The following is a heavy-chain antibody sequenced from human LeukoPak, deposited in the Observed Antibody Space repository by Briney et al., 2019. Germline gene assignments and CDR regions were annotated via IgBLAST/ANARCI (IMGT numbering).Heavy chain of an antibody. Sequence: SETLSLTCAVYGGSFGAYYWSWIRQPPGKGLEWIGEINHSGSTNDNPSLKSRVTISVNTSKKQFFLKLTSVTAADTAVYYCARPTSEFDPWGQGTLVTVSS. V-gene: IGHV4-34*01. CDR2: INHSGST. CDR3: ARPTSEFDP. CDR1: GGSFGAYY. J-gene: IGHJ5*02.